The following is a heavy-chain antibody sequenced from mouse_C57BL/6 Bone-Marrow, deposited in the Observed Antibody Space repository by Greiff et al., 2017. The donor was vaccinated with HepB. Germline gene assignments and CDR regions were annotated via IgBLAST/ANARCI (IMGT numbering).Heavy chain of an antibody. D-gene: IGHD3-1*01. J-gene: IGHJ3*01. CDR3: APSSGGAWFAY. CDR2: IDPEDGET. Sequence: EVQLQQSGAELVKPGASVKLSCTASGFNIKDYYMHWVKQRTEQGLEWIGRIDPEDGETKYDPNFQGKTTITADTSSNTAYLQLSSLTSEDTAGYCCAPSSGGAWFAYWGKGTLVTVSA. V-gene: IGHV14-2*01. CDR1: GFNIKDYY.